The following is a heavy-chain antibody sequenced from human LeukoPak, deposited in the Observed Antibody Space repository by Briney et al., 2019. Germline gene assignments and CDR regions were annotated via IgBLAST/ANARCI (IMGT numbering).Heavy chain of an antibody. V-gene: IGHV4-34*01. J-gene: IGHJ3*02. CDR1: GGSFSGYY. Sequence: SETLSLTCAVYGGSFSGYYWSWIRQPPGKGLEWIGSIYYSGSTYYNPSLKSRVTISVDTSKNQFSLKLSSVTAADTAVYYCARQEAVAGGAFDIWGQGTMVTVSS. D-gene: IGHD6-19*01. CDR2: IYYSGST. CDR3: ARQEAVAGGAFDI.